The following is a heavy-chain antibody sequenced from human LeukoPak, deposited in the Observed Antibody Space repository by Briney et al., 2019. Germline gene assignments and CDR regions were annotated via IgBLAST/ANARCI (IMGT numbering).Heavy chain of an antibody. CDR2: IIPIFGTA. CDR3: ARDLIGYSSSWSNWFDP. Sequence: GASVKVSCKASGGTFSSYAISWVRQAPGQGLEWMGGIIPIFGTANYAQKFQGRVTITTDESTSTAYMELSSLRSEDTAVYYCARDLIGYSSSWSNWFDPRGQGTLVTVSS. CDR1: GGTFSSYA. V-gene: IGHV1-69*05. J-gene: IGHJ5*02. D-gene: IGHD6-13*01.